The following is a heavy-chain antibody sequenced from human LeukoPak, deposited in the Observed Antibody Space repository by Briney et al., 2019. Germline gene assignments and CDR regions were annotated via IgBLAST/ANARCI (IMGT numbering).Heavy chain of an antibody. CDR2: IYWNDDK. D-gene: IGHD5-24*01. V-gene: IGHV2-5*01. CDR3: AHSRRDGYNFGY. Sequence: SGPTLVKPTQTLTLTCTLSGFSLSTSGVGVGWIRQPPGKALEWLALIYWNDDKRYSPSLKSRLTITKDTSKNQVVLTMTNMDPVDTATYYCAHSRRDGYNFGYWGQGTLVTVSS. J-gene: IGHJ4*02. CDR1: GFSLSTSGVG.